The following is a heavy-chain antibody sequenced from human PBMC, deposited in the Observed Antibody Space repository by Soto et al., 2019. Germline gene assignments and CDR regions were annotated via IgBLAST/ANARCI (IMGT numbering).Heavy chain of an antibody. J-gene: IGHJ4*02. V-gene: IGHV4-30-2*06. CDR2: ISHVETT. Sequence: TLSLTCSVSGVTISYGGYSWSWIRQSPGKGLEWLGYISHVETTYYNPSFQSRLSLSIDRTRNQFSLSLISMTAADKAVYYCARGGGYDSFDFWGQGIQVTVSS. CDR1: GVTISYGGYS. CDR3: ARGGGYDSFDF. D-gene: IGHD3-16*01.